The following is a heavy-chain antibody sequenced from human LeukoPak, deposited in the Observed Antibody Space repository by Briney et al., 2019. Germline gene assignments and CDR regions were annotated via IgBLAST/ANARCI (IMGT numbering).Heavy chain of an antibody. D-gene: IGHD3-22*01. CDR2: IYTSGST. CDR3: ARHSVTMMVDY. Sequence: SETLSLTCTVSGGSISSYYWSWIRQPPGKGLEWIGYIYTSGSTNYNPSLKSRVTISVDTSKSQFSLKLSSVTAADTAVYYCARHSVTMMVDYWGQGTLVTVSS. CDR1: GGSISSYY. V-gene: IGHV4-4*09. J-gene: IGHJ4*02.